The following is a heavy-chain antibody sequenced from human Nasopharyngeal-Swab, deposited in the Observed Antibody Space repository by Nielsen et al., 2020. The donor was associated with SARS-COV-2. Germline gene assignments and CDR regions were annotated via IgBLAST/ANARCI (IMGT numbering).Heavy chain of an antibody. CDR1: GFTFSGSA. CDR2: IRSKANSYAT. Sequence: GESLKISCAASGFTFSGSAMHWVRQASGKGLEWVGRIRSKANSYATAYAASVKGRFTISRDDSKNTAYLQMNSLKTEDTAVYYCTRPYSSGRYEYWGQGTLVTVSS. CDR3: TRPYSSGRYEY. D-gene: IGHD6-19*01. J-gene: IGHJ4*02. V-gene: IGHV3-73*01.